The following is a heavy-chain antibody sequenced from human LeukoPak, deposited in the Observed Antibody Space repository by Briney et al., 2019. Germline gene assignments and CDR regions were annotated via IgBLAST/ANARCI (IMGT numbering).Heavy chain of an antibody. V-gene: IGHV3-48*04. Sequence: TGGSLRLSCAASGLTFSNYDMNWVRQAPGKGLEWVSYISSSTSTIYYADSVKGRFTISRDNVKNSLYLQMNSLRAEDTALYYCAKDFTAMVRGGDYWGQGTLVTVSS. CDR3: AKDFTAMVRGGDY. D-gene: IGHD5-18*01. J-gene: IGHJ4*02. CDR2: ISSSTSTI. CDR1: GLTFSNYD.